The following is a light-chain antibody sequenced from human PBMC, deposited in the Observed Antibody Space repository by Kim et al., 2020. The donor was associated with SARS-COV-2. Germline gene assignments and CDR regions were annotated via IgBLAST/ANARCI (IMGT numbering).Light chain of an antibody. V-gene: IGLV2-14*03. J-gene: IGLJ2*01. CDR2: DVN. Sequence: QSITISCTGTNSDVGGYNYVSWYQQHPGRAPKLIIDDVNRRPSGVSTRFSGSKSGNTASLIISGLQADDEAEYYCSSFTRSSTLRIFGGGTKVTVL. CDR3: SSFTRSSTLRI. CDR1: NSDVGGYNY.